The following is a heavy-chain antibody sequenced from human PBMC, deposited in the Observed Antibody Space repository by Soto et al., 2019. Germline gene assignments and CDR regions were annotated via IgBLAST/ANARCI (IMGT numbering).Heavy chain of an antibody. D-gene: IGHD3-3*01. CDR1: GGSISSSSYY. CDR3: ARQMTYYDFWSGYYFFG. V-gene: IGHV4-39*01. J-gene: IGHJ4*02. CDR2: IYYSGST. Sequence: SETLSLTCTVCGGSISSSSYYGGWIRQPPGKGLEWIGSIYYSGSTYYNPSLKSRVTISVDTSKNQFSLKLSSVTAADTAVYYCARQMTYYDFWSGYYFFGWGQGTLVTVSS.